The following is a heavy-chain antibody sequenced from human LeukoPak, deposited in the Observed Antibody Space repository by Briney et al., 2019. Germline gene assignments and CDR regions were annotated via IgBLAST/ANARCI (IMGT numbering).Heavy chain of an antibody. Sequence: PSETLSLTCTVSGGSISSSSYYWGWIRQPPGTGLEWIGSIYYSGSTYYNPSLKSRVTISVDTSKNQFSLKLSSVTAADTAVYYCARDPLLLWFGEQSDYWGQGTLVTVSS. CDR3: ARDPLLLWFGEQSDY. V-gene: IGHV4-39*07. CDR2: IYYSGST. D-gene: IGHD3-10*01. J-gene: IGHJ4*02. CDR1: GGSISSSSYY.